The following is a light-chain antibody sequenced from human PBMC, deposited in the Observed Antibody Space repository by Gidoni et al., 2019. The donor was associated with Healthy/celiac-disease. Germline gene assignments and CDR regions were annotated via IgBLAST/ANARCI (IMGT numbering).Light chain of an antibody. J-gene: IGKJ4*01. V-gene: IGKV1-39*01. Sequence: DIQMTQSPSSLSASVGDRVTITCRASQSISSYLNWYQQKPGKAPKLLIYAASSLQSGVPSRFSGSGSGTDFTLTISSLQPDDFATYYCQQYNSYPPTFGGGTKVEIK. CDR3: QQYNSYPPT. CDR2: AAS. CDR1: QSISSY.